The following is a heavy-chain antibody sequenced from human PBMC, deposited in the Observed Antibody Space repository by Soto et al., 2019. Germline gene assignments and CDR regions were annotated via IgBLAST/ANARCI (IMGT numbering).Heavy chain of an antibody. CDR1: GFTFSSYG. V-gene: IGHV3-30*18. D-gene: IGHD5-12*01. J-gene: IGHJ4*02. Sequence: PGGSLRLSCAASGFTFSSYGMHWVRQAPGKGLEWVAVISYDGSNKYYADSVKGRFTISRDNSKNTLYLQMNSLRAEDTAVYYCAKSRPDSGYDFGYWGQGTLVTVS. CDR2: ISYDGSNK. CDR3: AKSRPDSGYDFGY.